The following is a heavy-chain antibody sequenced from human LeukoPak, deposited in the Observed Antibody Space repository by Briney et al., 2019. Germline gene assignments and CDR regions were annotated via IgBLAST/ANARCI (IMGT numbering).Heavy chain of an antibody. Sequence: SVKVSCKASGGTFSSYAISWVRQAPGQGLEWMGGIIPIFGTANYAQKFQGRVTMTTDTSTSTAYMELRSLRSDDTAVYYCARIYDTMVDYWGQGTLVTVSS. CDR3: ARIYDTMVDY. V-gene: IGHV1-69*05. J-gene: IGHJ4*02. D-gene: IGHD3-10*01. CDR1: GGTFSSYA. CDR2: IIPIFGTA.